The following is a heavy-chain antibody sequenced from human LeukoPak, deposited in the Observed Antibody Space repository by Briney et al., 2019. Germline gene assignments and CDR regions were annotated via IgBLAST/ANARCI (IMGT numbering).Heavy chain of an antibody. CDR2: IYYSGST. V-gene: IGHV4-39*07. D-gene: IGHD3-22*01. CDR1: GGSISSSSYY. CDR3: ARDQHYYDSSGYYYDNWFDP. J-gene: IGHJ5*02. Sequence: SETLSLTCTVSGGSISSSSYYWGWIRQPPGKGLEWIGSIYYSGSTYYNPSLKSRVTISVDTSKNQFSLKLSSVTAADTAVYYCARDQHYYDSSGYYYDNWFDPWGQGTLVTVSS.